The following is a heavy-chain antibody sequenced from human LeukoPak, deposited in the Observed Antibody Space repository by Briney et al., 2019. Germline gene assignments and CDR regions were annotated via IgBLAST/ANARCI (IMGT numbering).Heavy chain of an antibody. D-gene: IGHD5-24*01. J-gene: IGHJ4*02. CDR2: IKTRTDGGTA. CDR3: TTNYPRRLGY. CDR1: GFNINEAW. Sequence: PGGSLRLSCAASGFNINEAWMCGVRQAPGKGLECIGRIKTRTDGGTADYAAPVKGRFSILRDDSKNRLYLQMNSLKTEDTAIYYWTTNYPRRLGYWGQGTLVTVSS. V-gene: IGHV3-15*01.